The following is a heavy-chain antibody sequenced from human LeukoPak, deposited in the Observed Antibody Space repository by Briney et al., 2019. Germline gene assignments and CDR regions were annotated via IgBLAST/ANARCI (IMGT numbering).Heavy chain of an antibody. J-gene: IGHJ6*02. CDR2: INSDGSTT. CDR3: AKDFGPYGMDV. D-gene: IGHD3-16*01. CDR1: GFSFSSSW. V-gene: IGHV3-74*01. Sequence: GGSLRLSCAASGFSFSSSWMHWVRQAPGTGLVWVSRINSDGSTTNYGDSVKGRFTISRDNAMSTLYLQMNSLRAEDTAVYYCAKDFGPYGMDVWGQGTTVTVSS.